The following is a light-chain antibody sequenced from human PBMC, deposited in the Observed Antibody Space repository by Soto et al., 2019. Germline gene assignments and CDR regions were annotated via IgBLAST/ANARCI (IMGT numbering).Light chain of an antibody. CDR3: QKYNSAPLT. CDR1: QGISNY. Sequence: DIQMTQSPSSLSASVGERVTITCRASQGISNYLAWYQQKPGKVPKLLIYAAFTLQSGVPSRFSGSASGTEFTLTISSLQPEAVATYYCQKYNSAPLTFGQGTKVEIK. V-gene: IGKV1-27*01. J-gene: IGKJ1*01. CDR2: AAF.